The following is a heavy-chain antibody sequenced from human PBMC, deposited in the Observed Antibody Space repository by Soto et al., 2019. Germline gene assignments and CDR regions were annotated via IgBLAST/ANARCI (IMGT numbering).Heavy chain of an antibody. D-gene: IGHD3-22*01. CDR2: ISSSSSTI. Sequence: GGSLRLSCAASGFTFSSYSMNWVRQAPGKGLEWVSYISSSSSTIYYADSVKGRFAISRDNAKNSLYLQMNSLRDEDTAVYYCGGDSSGYYYPDVFDIWGQGTMVTVSS. V-gene: IGHV3-48*02. CDR3: GGDSSGYYYPDVFDI. J-gene: IGHJ3*02. CDR1: GFTFSSYS.